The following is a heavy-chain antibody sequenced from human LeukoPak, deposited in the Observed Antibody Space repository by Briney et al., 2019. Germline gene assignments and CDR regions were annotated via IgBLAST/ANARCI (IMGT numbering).Heavy chain of an antibody. CDR1: GFTFSSYW. CDR3: ARDWFDGDYDRFDY. J-gene: IGHJ4*02. V-gene: IGHV3-7*03. D-gene: IGHD4-17*01. Sequence: GGSLRLSCAVSGFTFSSYWMSWFRQAPGKGLEWVANINQDGSQKFSVDSVKGRFTISRDNAKNSLSLQMNSLRVEDTAVYYCARDWFDGDYDRFDYWGQGTRFTVSS. CDR2: INQDGSQK.